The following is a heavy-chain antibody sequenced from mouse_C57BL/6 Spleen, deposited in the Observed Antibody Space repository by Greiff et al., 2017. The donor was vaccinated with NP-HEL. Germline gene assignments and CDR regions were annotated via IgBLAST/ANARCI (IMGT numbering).Heavy chain of an antibody. CDR2: IYPGDGDT. D-gene: IGHD1-1*01. CDR3: ARCDYYGSAWYFDV. J-gene: IGHJ1*03. V-gene: IGHV1-80*01. CDR1: GYAFSSYW. Sequence: VQLQQSGAELVKPGASVKISCKASGYAFSSYWMNWVKQRPGKGLEWIGQIYPGDGDTNYNGKFKGKATLTADKSSSTAYMQLSSLTSEDSAVYFCARCDYYGSAWYFDVWGTGTTVTVSS.